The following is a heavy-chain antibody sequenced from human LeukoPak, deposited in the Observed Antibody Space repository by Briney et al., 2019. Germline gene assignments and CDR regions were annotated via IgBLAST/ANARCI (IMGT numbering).Heavy chain of an antibody. Sequence: SQTLSLTCTGSGGSITSSDYYWSWIRQPPGKGLEWIGYIYHSGKSYYSPSLKSRVTISIDWSKNQFSLMLTSVTAADTAVYYCARVGSSWPHYYFDSWGRGTLVTVSS. D-gene: IGHD6-13*01. J-gene: IGHJ4*02. CDR2: IYHSGKS. CDR1: GGSITSSDYY. V-gene: IGHV4-30-2*01. CDR3: ARVGSSWPHYYFDS.